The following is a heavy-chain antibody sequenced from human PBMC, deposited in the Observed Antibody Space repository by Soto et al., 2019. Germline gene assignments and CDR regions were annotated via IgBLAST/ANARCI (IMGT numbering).Heavy chain of an antibody. Sequence: QVQLVESGGGVVQPGRSLRLSCAASGFTFSSYAMHWVRQAPGKGLEWVAVISYDGSNKYYADSVKGRFTISRDNSKNTLYLQMNSLRAEDTAVYYCARGLSTVTGFHDYWGQGTLVTVSS. CDR3: ARGLSTVTGFHDY. CDR1: GFTFSSYA. D-gene: IGHD2-21*01. CDR2: ISYDGSNK. V-gene: IGHV3-30-3*01. J-gene: IGHJ4*02.